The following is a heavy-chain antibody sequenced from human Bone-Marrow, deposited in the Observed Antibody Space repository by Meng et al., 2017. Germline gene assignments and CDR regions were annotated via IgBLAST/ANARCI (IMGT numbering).Heavy chain of an antibody. CDR1: GFTFSSYG. V-gene: IGHV3-33*01. CDR2: IWYDGSNK. D-gene: IGHD3-10*01. Sequence: GESLKISCAASGFTFSSYGMHWVRQAPGKGLEWVAVIWYDGSNKYYADSVKGRFTISRDNSKNTLYLQMNSLRAEDTAVYYCARDSTYGSGSYYATLRSHYYGMDVWGQGTTVTGYS. J-gene: IGHJ6*01. CDR3: ARDSTYGSGSYYATLRSHYYGMDV.